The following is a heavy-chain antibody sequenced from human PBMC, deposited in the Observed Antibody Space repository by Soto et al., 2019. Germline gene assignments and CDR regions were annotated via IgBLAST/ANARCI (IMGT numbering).Heavy chain of an antibody. V-gene: IGHV3-23*01. Sequence: GGSLRLSCVASGFTFKAYAMGWVRQAPGKGLEWVSSITATNGNTYYADSVRGRFTISRDNSRNSLFLQMNGLRPEDSALYYCAKDEGTSPTVFDYWGQGTLVTVSS. D-gene: IGHD4-4*01. J-gene: IGHJ4*02. CDR1: GFTFKAYA. CDR2: ITATNGNT. CDR3: AKDEGTSPTVFDY.